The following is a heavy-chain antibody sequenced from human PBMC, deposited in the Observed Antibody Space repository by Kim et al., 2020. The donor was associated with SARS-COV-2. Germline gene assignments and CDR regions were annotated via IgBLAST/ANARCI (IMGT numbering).Heavy chain of an antibody. CDR2: IVVVSGNT. CDR1: GFTFTSSA. J-gene: IGHJ4*02. Sequence: SVKVSCKASGFTFTSSAVQWVRQARGQRLEWIGWIVVVSGNTNYAQKFQERVTITGDMSTSTAYMELSSLRSEDTAVYYCAAEGLWFGESFDYWGQGNLVTVSS. D-gene: IGHD3-10*01. V-gene: IGHV1-58*01. CDR3: AAEGLWFGESFDY.